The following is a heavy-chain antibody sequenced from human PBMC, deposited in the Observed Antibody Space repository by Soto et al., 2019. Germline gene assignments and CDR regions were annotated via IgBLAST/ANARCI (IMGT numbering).Heavy chain of an antibody. J-gene: IGHJ4*02. CDR2: ISGSGGST. V-gene: IGHV3-23*01. CDR3: AKVNGYSSCWFDY. CDR1: GFTFSSDA. Sequence: EVQLLESGGGLVQPGGSLRLSCAASGFTFSSDAMSWVRQAPGKGLEWVSAISGSGGSTYYADSVKGRFTISRDNSKNTLYLQMNSLRAEYTAVYYCAKVNGYSSCWFDYWGQGTMVTVS. D-gene: IGHD6-19*01.